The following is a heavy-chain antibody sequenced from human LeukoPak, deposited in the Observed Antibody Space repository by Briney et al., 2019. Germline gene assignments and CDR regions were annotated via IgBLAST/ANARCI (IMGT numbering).Heavy chain of an antibody. D-gene: IGHD7-27*01. V-gene: IGHV3-23*01. CDR3: AKVPPALTEDHGY. CDR1: GFTVSSNE. J-gene: IGHJ4*02. Sequence: PGGSLRLSCAVSGFTVSSNEMSWVRHAPGKGLGWVSATSGSGGSTYYADSGKGRFTISRDNSKNTLYLQMNSLRAEDTAVYYCAKVPPALTEDHGYWGQGTLVTVSS. CDR2: TSGSGGST.